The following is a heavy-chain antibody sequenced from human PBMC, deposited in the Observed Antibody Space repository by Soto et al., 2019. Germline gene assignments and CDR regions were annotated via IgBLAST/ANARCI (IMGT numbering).Heavy chain of an antibody. CDR3: AKEAGYGRTRYYY. V-gene: IGHV1-18*01. CDR2: VNAYNGNT. D-gene: IGHD5-18*01. CDR1: GYTFTSYG. Sequence: ASVKVSCKASGYTFTSYGISWVRQAPGQGLEWMGWVNAYNGNTNYAQKFQGRVTMTTDTSTSTAYMELRSLRSDDTAVYFCAKEAGYGRTRYYYSSQGNLVTVSS. J-gene: IGHJ4*02.